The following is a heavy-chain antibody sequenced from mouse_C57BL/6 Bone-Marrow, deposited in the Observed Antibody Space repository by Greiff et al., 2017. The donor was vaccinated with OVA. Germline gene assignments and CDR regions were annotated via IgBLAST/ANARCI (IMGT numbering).Heavy chain of an antibody. Sequence: QVQLQQPGAELVKPGASVKLSCKASGYTFTSYWMHWVKQRPGQGLEWIGMIHPNSGSTNYNEKFTSKATMTVDKSSSTAYMQLISLTSEDSAVYYCARSGELLLYYWYFDVWGTGTTVTVSS. V-gene: IGHV1-64*01. CDR1: GYTFTSYW. CDR2: IHPNSGST. J-gene: IGHJ1*03. CDR3: ARSGELLLYYWYFDV. D-gene: IGHD1-1*01.